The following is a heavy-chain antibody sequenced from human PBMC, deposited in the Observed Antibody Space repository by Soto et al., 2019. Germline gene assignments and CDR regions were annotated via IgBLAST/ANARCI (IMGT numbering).Heavy chain of an antibody. CDR1: GDIFDSLT. CDR2: IIPVLGMA. CDR3: ARELGGYAYLYYYDYMDV. V-gene: IGHV1-69*08. Sequence: QVQLVQSGAEMKKPGSSVKVSCQASGDIFDSLTINWVRQAPGQGLEWMGRIIPVLGMANYAQKFQGRVTIIADKSTSTVYMELSSLTSEDTAVYYCARELGGYAYLYYYDYMDVWGEGTTVTVSS. J-gene: IGHJ6*03. D-gene: IGHD5-12*01.